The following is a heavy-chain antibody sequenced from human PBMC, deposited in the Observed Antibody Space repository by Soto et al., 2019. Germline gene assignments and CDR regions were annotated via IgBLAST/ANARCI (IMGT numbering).Heavy chain of an antibody. D-gene: IGHD3-16*01. J-gene: IGHJ3*02. Sequence: EVQLLESGGGLVQPGGSLKISCAASGFTFRVYAMSWVRQAPGKGLEWVATIVGDGDYTYSADTVKGRFFISRDNSKNSLFLQMDSLRPEDTAIYYCAKRLDLAPWGACDIWGQGTMVTVSS. CDR3: AKRLDLAPWGACDI. CDR1: GFTFRVYA. V-gene: IGHV3-23*01. CDR2: IVGDGDYT.